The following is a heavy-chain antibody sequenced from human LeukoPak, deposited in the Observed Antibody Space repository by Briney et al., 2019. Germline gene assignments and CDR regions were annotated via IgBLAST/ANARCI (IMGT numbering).Heavy chain of an antibody. J-gene: IGHJ6*03. Sequence: SETLSLTCTVSGGSISSYYWSWIRQPPGKGLEWIGYIYYSGSTNYNPSLKSRVTISVDTSKNQFSLKLSSVTAADTAVYYCAGGGTLRYYYYMDVWGKGTTVTVSS. CDR1: GGSISSYY. V-gene: IGHV4-59*01. CDR2: IYYSGST. D-gene: IGHD3-16*01. CDR3: AGGGTLRYYYYMDV.